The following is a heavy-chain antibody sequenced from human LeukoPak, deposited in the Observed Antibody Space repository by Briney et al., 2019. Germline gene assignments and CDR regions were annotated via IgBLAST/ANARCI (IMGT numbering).Heavy chain of an antibody. D-gene: IGHD6-13*01. V-gene: IGHV4-39*07. CDR3: ARGGSWYQWFDP. CDR1: GGSISSSSYY. Sequence: SETLSLTCTVSGGSISSSSYYWGWIRQPPGKGLEWIGSIYYSGSTYYNPSLKSRVTISVDTSKNQFSLKLSSVTAADTAVYYCARGGSWYQWFDPWGQGTLVTVSS. CDR2: IYYSGST. J-gene: IGHJ5*02.